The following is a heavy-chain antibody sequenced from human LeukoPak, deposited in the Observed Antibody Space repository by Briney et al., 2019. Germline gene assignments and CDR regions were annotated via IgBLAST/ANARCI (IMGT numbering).Heavy chain of an antibody. CDR2: ISWNSGSI. CDR3: ARLDCGGDCSNYYFDY. D-gene: IGHD2-21*02. CDR1: GFTFDDYA. J-gene: IGHJ4*02. V-gene: IGHV3-9*01. Sequence: GGSLRLSCAASGFTFDDYAMHWVRQAPGKGLEWVSGISWNSGSIGYADSVKGRFTISRDNSKNTLYLQMNSLRAEDTAVYYCARLDCGGDCSNYYFDYWGQGTLVTVSS.